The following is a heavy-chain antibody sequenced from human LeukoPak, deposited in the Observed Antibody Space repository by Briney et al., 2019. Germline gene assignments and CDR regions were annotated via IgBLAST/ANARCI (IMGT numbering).Heavy chain of an antibody. V-gene: IGHV3-7*03. Sequence: GGSLRLSCAASGFTFSSYWMSWVRQAPGRGLEWVANIKPDGSEKNYMDSVKGRFTISRDNAKNSLYLQTNSLRAEDTAIYYCAKDRAVVIPTAIDYWGQGALVTVSS. CDR1: GFTFSSYW. CDR3: AKDRAVVIPTAIDY. CDR2: IKPDGSEK. D-gene: IGHD2-2*01. J-gene: IGHJ4*02.